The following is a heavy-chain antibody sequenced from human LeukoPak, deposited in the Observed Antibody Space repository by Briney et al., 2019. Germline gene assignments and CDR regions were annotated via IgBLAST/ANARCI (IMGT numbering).Heavy chain of an antibody. CDR1: GYTFTSYD. J-gene: IGHJ5*02. CDR3: AREGLDIVVVPAAIEVWFDP. V-gene: IGHV1-8*01. Sequence: ASVKVSRKASGYTFTSYDINWVRQATGQGLEWMGWMNPNSGNTGYAQKFQGRVTMTRNTSISTAYMELSSLRSEDTAVYYCAREGLDIVVVPAAIEVWFDPWGQGTLVTVSS. D-gene: IGHD2-2*02. CDR2: MNPNSGNT.